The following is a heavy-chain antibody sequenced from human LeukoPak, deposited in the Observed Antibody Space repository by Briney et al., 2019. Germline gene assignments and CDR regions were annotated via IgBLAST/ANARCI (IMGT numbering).Heavy chain of an antibody. V-gene: IGHV1-2*06. J-gene: IGHJ5*02. CDR1: GYTFTGCY. CDR2: INPNSGGT. D-gene: IGHD1-26*01. CDR3: ARKLRLGGNWFDP. Sequence: ASVKVSCKASGYTFTGCYMHWVRQAPGQGLEWMGRINPNSGGTNYAQKFQGRVTFTADESTSTAYMELSSLRSEDTALYYCARKLRLGGNWFDPWGQGTLVTVSS.